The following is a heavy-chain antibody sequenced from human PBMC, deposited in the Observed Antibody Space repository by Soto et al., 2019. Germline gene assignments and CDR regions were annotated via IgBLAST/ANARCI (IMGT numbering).Heavy chain of an antibody. J-gene: IGHJ5*02. Sequence: ASVKVSCKASGYTFTGYYMHWVRQAPGQGLEWMGWINPNSGGTNYAQKFQGRVTMTRDTSISAAYMELSRLRSDDTAVYYCARDFRNKIFGVVPFWFDPWGQGTLVTVSS. CDR1: GYTFTGYY. CDR2: INPNSGGT. D-gene: IGHD3-3*01. CDR3: ARDFRNKIFGVVPFWFDP. V-gene: IGHV1-2*02.